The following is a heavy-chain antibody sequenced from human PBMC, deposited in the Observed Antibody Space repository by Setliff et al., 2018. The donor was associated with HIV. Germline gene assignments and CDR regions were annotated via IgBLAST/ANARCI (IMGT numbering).Heavy chain of an antibody. Sequence: SETLSLTCAVYGGSFSGYYWNWVRQSPGKRLEWIGEINHGGITYYSPSLESRASLSIDTSKKQFSLTLTSVTPADTAVYYCARYSSSWYVDYWGQGTLVTVSS. J-gene: IGHJ4*02. CDR3: ARYSSSWYVDY. V-gene: IGHV4-34*10. CDR1: GGSFSGYY. D-gene: IGHD6-13*01. CDR2: INHGGIT.